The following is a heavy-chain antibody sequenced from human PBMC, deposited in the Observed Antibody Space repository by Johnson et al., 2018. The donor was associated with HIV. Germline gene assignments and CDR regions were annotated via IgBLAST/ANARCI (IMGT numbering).Heavy chain of an antibody. Sequence: VQLVESGGGLVQPGRSLRLSCAASGFTFDDYAMHLVRQAPGKGLEWVSGISWNSGNIDYADSVKGRFTISRDNGKNSLYLQLSSLRAEDTAVYYCARDKRRLSDAFDIWGQGTMVTVSS. D-gene: IGHD3-16*02. J-gene: IGHJ3*02. CDR1: GFTFDDYA. CDR2: ISWNSGNI. CDR3: ARDKRRLSDAFDI. V-gene: IGHV3-9*01.